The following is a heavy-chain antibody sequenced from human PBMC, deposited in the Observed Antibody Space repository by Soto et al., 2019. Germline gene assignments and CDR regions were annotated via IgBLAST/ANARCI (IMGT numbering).Heavy chain of an antibody. CDR2: IYWDDVQ. Sequence: QITLRESGPTLVKPTQTLTLTCTISGFSLSTSGVGVGWIRQPPGKSLEWLALIYWDDVQRYSPSLKTRLTITKDTSRSQVVLTMTNMDPVDTATYYCAHSPCSGGTCYLFDYWGQGTLVTV. D-gene: IGHD2-15*01. CDR3: AHSPCSGGTCYLFDY. V-gene: IGHV2-5*02. J-gene: IGHJ4*02. CDR1: GFSLSTSGVG.